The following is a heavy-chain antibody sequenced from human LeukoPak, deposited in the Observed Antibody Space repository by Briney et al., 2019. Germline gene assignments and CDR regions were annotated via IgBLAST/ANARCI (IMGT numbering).Heavy chain of an antibody. CDR3: ARSGLYHYVFLG. CDR1: GGSISAYY. D-gene: IGHD3-16*01. Sequence: SETLSLTCTVSGGSISAYYWSWIRQPPGKGLEWIGYISYNGNANYNPSLKSRVTISVDTSKNQFSLKLSSVTAADTAVYYCARSGLYHYVFLGWGQGTLVTVSS. J-gene: IGHJ4*02. V-gene: IGHV4-59*01. CDR2: ISYNGNA.